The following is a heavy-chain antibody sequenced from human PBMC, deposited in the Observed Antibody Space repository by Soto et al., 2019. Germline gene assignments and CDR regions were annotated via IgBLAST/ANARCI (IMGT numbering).Heavy chain of an antibody. V-gene: IGHV3-48*03. D-gene: IGHD6-13*01. CDR3: VRFGGAAAGPGDY. CDR2: ISSSGGTI. Sequence: EVQLVESGGGLVQPGGSLRLSCVASEFTFSSYEMNWVRQAPGKGLEWVSYISSSGGTIYYTDSVKGRFTISRDNAKKSLYLQMNNLRAEDTAVYYCVRFGGAAAGPGDYWGQGTLVTVSS. CDR1: EFTFSSYE. J-gene: IGHJ4*02.